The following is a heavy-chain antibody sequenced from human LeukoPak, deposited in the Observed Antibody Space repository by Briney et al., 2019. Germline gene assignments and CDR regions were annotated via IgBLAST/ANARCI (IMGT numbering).Heavy chain of an antibody. D-gene: IGHD5/OR15-5a*01. J-gene: IGHJ4*02. CDR2: TYYRSKWYS. CDR1: GDSVSSKSAA. Sequence: SQTLSLTCGISGDSVSSKSAAWNWIRQSPSRGLEWLGRTYYRSKWYSDYAVSVKSRITINPDTSKNQFSLQLNSVIPEDTAVYFCARGGVGTTVSTFAYWGQGTLVTVSS. CDR3: ARGGVGTTVSTFAY. V-gene: IGHV6-1*01.